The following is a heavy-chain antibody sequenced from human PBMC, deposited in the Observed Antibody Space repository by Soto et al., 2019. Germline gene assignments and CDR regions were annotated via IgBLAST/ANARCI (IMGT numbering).Heavy chain of an antibody. J-gene: IGHJ4*02. Sequence: LRLSCAASGFTFSSYGMHWVRQAPGKGLEWVAVLSYDGKNRYYADSVKGRFTISRDNSKNTLYLQMNSLRAEDTAVYYCAKDFDVAAAAYYFDYWGQGTLVTVSS. CDR2: LSYDGKNR. CDR3: AKDFDVAAAAYYFDY. D-gene: IGHD6-13*01. V-gene: IGHV3-30*18. CDR1: GFTFSSYG.